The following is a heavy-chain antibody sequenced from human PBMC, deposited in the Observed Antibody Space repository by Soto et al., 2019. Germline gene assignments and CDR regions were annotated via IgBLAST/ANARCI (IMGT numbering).Heavy chain of an antibody. CDR1: GGTFSNFA. J-gene: IGHJ5*02. CDR2: IIPTFGTV. D-gene: IGHD3-10*01. CDR3: ARMDPSLLSGGEWFDP. Sequence: QVQLVQSGAEVKKPGSSVKVSCQASGGTFSNFAITCVRHAPGQGLEWVGGIIPTFGTVDYAQRFQGRVTPTADESTGTAYLELSSLRSDETSIYYCARMDPSLLSGGEWFDPWGQGTLVTVSS. V-gene: IGHV1-69*01.